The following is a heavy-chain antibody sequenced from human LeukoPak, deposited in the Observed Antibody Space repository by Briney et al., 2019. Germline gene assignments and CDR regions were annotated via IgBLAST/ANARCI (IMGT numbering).Heavy chain of an antibody. J-gene: IGHJ5*02. CDR3: AREGIAVAGTGGWFDP. CDR1: GYTFTSYA. V-gene: IGHV7-4-1*02. CDR2: INTNTGNP. D-gene: IGHD6-19*01. Sequence: ASVKVSCKASGYTFTSYAMNWVRQAPGQGLEWMGWINTNTGNPTYAQGFTGRFVFSLDTSVSTAYLQISSLKAEDTAVYYCAREGIAVAGTGGWFDPWGQGTLVTVSS.